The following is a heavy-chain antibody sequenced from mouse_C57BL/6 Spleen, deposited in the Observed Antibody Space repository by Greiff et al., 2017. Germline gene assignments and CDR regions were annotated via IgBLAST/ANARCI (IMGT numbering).Heavy chain of an antibody. CDR2: IDPSDSYT. V-gene: IGHV1-50*01. D-gene: IGHD1-1*01. CDR3: ARVVYGSSLDWFAY. J-gene: IGHJ3*01. CDR1: GYTFTSYW. Sequence: QVQLQQPGAELVKPGASVKLSCKASGYTFTSYWMQWVKQRPGQGLEWIGEIDPSDSYTNYNQKFKGKATLTVDTSSSTAYMQLSSLTSEDSAVYYGARVVYGSSLDWFAYWGQGTLVTVSA.